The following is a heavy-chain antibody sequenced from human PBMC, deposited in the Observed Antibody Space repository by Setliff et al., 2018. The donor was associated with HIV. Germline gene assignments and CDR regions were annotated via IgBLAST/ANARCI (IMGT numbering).Heavy chain of an antibody. CDR3: ASLLVWEYSSSSPVGWFDA. J-gene: IGHJ5*02. CDR1: GGSISSSSYY. Sequence: KPSETLSLTCTVSGGSISSSSYYWGWIRQPPGKGLEWIGSIYYSGSTYYNPSLKSRVTISVDTSKNQFSLKLSSVTAADTAVYYCASLLVWEYSSSSPVGWFDAWGQGTLVTVSS. D-gene: IGHD6-6*01. CDR2: IYYSGST. V-gene: IGHV4-39*01.